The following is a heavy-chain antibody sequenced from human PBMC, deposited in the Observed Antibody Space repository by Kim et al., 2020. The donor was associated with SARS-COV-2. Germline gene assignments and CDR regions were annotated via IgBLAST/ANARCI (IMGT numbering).Heavy chain of an antibody. V-gene: IGHV3-23*01. CDR3: SKRYDNLWIFEN. CDR2: IGDTSGPT. CDR1: GFTFSTAG. J-gene: IGHJ4*02. Sequence: GGSLRLSCAASGFTFSTAGMGWLRQAPGKGLEWVSGIGDTSGPTMYADSVKGRFTIPRDNARNTVCLNMSSLRVEDTAVYECSKRYDNLWIFENWGQGTL. D-gene: IGHD3-22*01.